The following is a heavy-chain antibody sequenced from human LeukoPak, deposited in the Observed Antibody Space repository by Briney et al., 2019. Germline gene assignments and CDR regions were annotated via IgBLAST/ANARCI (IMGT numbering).Heavy chain of an antibody. D-gene: IGHD6-19*01. V-gene: IGHV4-4*07. Sequence: SETLSLTCTVSGGFISSYYWSWIRQPAGKGLEWIGRIYTSGSTKYNPSLKSRVTMSVDTSKNQFSLKLRSVTAADTAVYYCGRESSGWFFDYWGQGTLVTVSS. CDR1: GGFISSYY. CDR2: IYTSGST. J-gene: IGHJ4*02. CDR3: GRESSGWFFDY.